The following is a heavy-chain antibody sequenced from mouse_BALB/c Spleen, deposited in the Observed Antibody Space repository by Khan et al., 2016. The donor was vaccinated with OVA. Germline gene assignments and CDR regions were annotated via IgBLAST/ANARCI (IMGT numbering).Heavy chain of an antibody. CDR3: TRDRNYYGSSFYFDY. J-gene: IGHJ2*01. CDR2: ITSGGSYT. D-gene: IGHD1-1*01. V-gene: IGHV5-6-4*01. Sequence: EVELVESGGGLVKPGGSLKLSCAASGFAFSSYSMSWVRQTPEKRLEWVATITSGGSYTYYPDSVKGRFTISRDNVKNTLYLQMSSLKSEDTAMYYGTRDRNYYGSSFYFDYWGQGTTLTVSS. CDR1: GFAFSSYS.